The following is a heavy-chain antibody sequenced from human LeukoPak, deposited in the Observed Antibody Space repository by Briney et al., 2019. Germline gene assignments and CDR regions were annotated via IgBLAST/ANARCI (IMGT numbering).Heavy chain of an antibody. CDR1: GFTFSSLA. V-gene: IGHV3-30*18. CDR3: AKDGGGHYYYGMDV. J-gene: IGHJ6*02. CDR2: ISYDGSNK. D-gene: IGHD3-16*01. Sequence: GGSLRLSCTASGFTFSSLAMHWVRQAPGKGLEWVAVISYDGSNKYYADSVKGRFTISRDNSKNTLYLQMNSLRAEDTAVYYCAKDGGGHYYYGMDVWGQGTTVTVSS.